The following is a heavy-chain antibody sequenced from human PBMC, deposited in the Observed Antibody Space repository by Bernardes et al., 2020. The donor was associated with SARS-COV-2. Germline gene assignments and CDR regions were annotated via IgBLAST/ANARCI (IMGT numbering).Heavy chain of an antibody. CDR2: ISWNSGSI. V-gene: IGHV3-9*01. J-gene: IGHJ6*02. Sequence: GGSLRLSCAASGFTFDDYAMHWVRQAPGKGLEWVSGISWNSGSIGYADSVKGRFTISRDNAKNSLYLQMNSLRAEDTALYYCAKVFDGMDVWGQGTTVTVSS. CDR1: GFTFDDYA. D-gene: IGHD3-3*01. CDR3: AKVFDGMDV.